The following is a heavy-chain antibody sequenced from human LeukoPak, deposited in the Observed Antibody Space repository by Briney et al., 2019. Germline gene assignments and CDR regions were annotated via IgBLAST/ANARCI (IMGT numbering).Heavy chain of an antibody. V-gene: IGHV4-34*01. CDR2: INHSGST. D-gene: IGHD3-3*01. CDR3: ARGYARFNYYYMDV. CDR1: GGSFSGYY. Sequence: SETLSLTCAVYGGSFSGYYWSWIRQPPGKGLEWIGEINHSGSTNYNPSLKSRVTISVDTSKNQFSLKLSSVTAADTAVYYCARGYARFNYYYMDVWDKGTTVTVSS. J-gene: IGHJ6*03.